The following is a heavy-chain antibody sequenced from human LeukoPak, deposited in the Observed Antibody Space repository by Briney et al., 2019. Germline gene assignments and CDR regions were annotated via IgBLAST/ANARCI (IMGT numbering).Heavy chain of an antibody. Sequence: ASVKVSCKASGYTFISYAMHWVRQAPGQRLEWMGWIIVGNGNTKYSEKFQGRDTFTRDTSASTTYMELSSLRSEDTAVYYCARDGAAEGYYYFDYWGQGTLVTVSS. CDR3: ARDGAAEGYYYFDY. CDR1: GYTFISYA. CDR2: IIVGNGNT. J-gene: IGHJ4*02. V-gene: IGHV1-3*01. D-gene: IGHD2-15*01.